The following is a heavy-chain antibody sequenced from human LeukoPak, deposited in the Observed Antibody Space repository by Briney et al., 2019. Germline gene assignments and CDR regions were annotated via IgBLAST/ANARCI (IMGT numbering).Heavy chain of an antibody. J-gene: IGHJ5*02. CDR1: GYTFTSYD. Sequence: ASVKVSCKASGYTFTSYDINWVRQAPGQGLEWMGWINPNSGGTNYAQKFQGRVTMTRDTSISTAYMELSRLRSDDTAVYYCARDQDIVVVVAALRQREMGGFDPWGQGTLVTVSS. V-gene: IGHV1-2*02. CDR3: ARDQDIVVVVAALRQREMGGFDP. CDR2: INPNSGGT. D-gene: IGHD2-15*01.